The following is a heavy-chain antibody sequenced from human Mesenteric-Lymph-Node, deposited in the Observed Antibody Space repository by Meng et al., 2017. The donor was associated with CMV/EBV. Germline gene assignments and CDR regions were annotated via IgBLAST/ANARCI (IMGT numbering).Heavy chain of an antibody. CDR1: GYSFTGYS. Sequence: QVQRVQAGAGWKKPGASVKVSCKASGYSFTGYSIHCVRQAPGQGLEWMGRISPNTGDKIYDENFQGRVTMTRDTFINTAYMELSSLTSDDTDVYYCGRGQQTFDPWGQGTLVTVSS. CDR2: ISPNTGDK. D-gene: IGHD1-1*01. V-gene: IGHV1-2*05. CDR3: GRGQQTFDP. J-gene: IGHJ5*02.